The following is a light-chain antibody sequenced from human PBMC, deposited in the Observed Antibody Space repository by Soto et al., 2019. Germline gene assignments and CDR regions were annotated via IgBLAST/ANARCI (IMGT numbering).Light chain of an antibody. V-gene: IGLV1-40*01. CDR1: SXNLXAGYD. Sequence: QSVLTQPPSVSGXPXQRVTXSCTXSSXNLXAGYDVHWYQQLPGTAPKLLIYGNSNRPSGVPDRFSGSKSGTSASLAITGLQAEDEADYYCQSYDSSLSGSDVFGTGTKLTVL. CDR2: GNS. J-gene: IGLJ1*01. CDR3: QSYDSSLSGSDV.